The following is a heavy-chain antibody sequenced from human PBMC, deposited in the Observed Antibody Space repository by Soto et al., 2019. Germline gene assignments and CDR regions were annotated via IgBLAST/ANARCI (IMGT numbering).Heavy chain of an antibody. J-gene: IGHJ4*02. CDR3: ARLRYGGLVRGYFDY. CDR1: GGSISSSSYY. D-gene: IGHD6-19*01. V-gene: IGHV4-39*01. Sequence: SETLSLTCTVSGGSISSSSYYWGWIRQPPGKGLEWIGSIYYSGSTYYNPSLKSRVTISVDTSKNQFSLKLSSMTAADTAVYYCARLRYGGLVRGYFDYWGQGTLVTVSS. CDR2: IYYSGST.